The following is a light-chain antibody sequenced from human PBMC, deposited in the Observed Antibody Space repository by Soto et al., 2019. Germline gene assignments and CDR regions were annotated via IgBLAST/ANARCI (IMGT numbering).Light chain of an antibody. CDR1: QNIVNY. V-gene: IGKV1-39*01. Sequence: DIQMTQSPSSLSASVGDRVTITCRASQNIVNYLNWYHRKPGKAPKLLIYAASSLQRGVPARFSGSGSGTDFTLTISTLQPEDFATFYCQQSYSVPLTFGGGTKVEI. J-gene: IGKJ4*01. CDR2: AAS. CDR3: QQSYSVPLT.